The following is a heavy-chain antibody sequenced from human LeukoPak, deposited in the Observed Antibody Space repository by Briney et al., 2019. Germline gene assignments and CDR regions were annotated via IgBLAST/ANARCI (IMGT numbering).Heavy chain of an antibody. CDR1: GFTFSSYG. V-gene: IGHV3-33*08. D-gene: IGHD7-27*01. Sequence: PGGSLGLSCSASGFTFSSYGIHWVRQAPGKGLEWVAVIWYDGSNKYYADSVKGRFTISRDNSKNTLYLQMNSLRAEDTAVYYCARELGAYYYYGMDVWGQGTTVTVSS. J-gene: IGHJ6*02. CDR2: IWYDGSNK. CDR3: ARELGAYYYYGMDV.